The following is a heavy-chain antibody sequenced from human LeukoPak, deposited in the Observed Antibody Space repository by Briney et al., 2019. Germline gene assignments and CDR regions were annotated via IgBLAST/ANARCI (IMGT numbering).Heavy chain of an antibody. CDR3: ARPHLDSSGWYDAGDLAFDI. J-gene: IGHJ3*02. CDR2: IYHSGST. V-gene: IGHV4-38-2*02. D-gene: IGHD6-19*01. Sequence: PSETLSLTCTVSGYSISSGYYWGWIRQPPGKGLEWIGSIYHSGSTYYNPSLKSRVTISVDTSKNQFSLKLSSVTAADTAVYYCARPHLDSSGWYDAGDLAFDIWGQGTMVTVSS. CDR1: GYSISSGYY.